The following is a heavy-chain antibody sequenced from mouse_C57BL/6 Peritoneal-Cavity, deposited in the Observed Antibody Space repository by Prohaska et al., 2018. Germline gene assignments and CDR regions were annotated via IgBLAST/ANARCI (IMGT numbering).Heavy chain of an antibody. CDR1: GFTFRGFW. J-gene: IGHJ1*03. CDR3: MRYGNYWYFDV. CDR2: INSDGSAI. Sequence: EVQLLETGGGLVQPGWSRGLSCEGSGFTFRGFWMRWVRQTPGKTLEWIGDINSDGSAINYAPSIKDRFTIFRDNDKSTLYLQMSNVRSEDTATYFCMRYGNYWYFDVWGTGTTVTVSS. V-gene: IGHV11-2*01. D-gene: IGHD2-1*01.